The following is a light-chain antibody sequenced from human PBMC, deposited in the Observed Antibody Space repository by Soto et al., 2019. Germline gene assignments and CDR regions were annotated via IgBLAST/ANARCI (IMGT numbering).Light chain of an antibody. CDR2: DVS. CDR1: SSDVGGYDY. CDR3: RSKSGSTGV. J-gene: IGLJ1*01. V-gene: IGLV2-14*01. Sequence: QSVLTRPASVSGSPGQTITISCTGTSSDVGGYDYVSWHQQHPGKAPKLMIYDVSKRPSGGSNRFSGSKSGNTASLTISGLPGVAEADSSCRSKSGSTGVFGPGTKVNVL.